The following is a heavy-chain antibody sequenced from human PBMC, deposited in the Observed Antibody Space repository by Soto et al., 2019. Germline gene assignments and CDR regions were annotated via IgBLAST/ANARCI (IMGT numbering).Heavy chain of an antibody. D-gene: IGHD3-22*01. CDR1: GGSISSYY. CDR2: VFTSGNT. CDR3: VRSFFYDNTAYHSSDAFDI. J-gene: IGHJ3*02. Sequence: SETLSLTCTVSGGSISSYYWSWIRQPAGKGLEWIGRVFTSGNTNDNPSLQSRVTMSVDTSKNQFSLKLSSVTAADTAVYYCVRSFFYDNTAYHSSDAFDIWDQGTMVTVSS. V-gene: IGHV4-4*07.